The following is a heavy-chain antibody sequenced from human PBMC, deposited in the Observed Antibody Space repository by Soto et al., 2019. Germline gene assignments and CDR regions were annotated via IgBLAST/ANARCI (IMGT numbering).Heavy chain of an antibody. CDR2: ISIGSGSI. D-gene: IGHD2-15*01. CDR3: VRDVRWAFDS. V-gene: IGHV3-48*02. CDR1: GFRFSNYA. J-gene: IGHJ3*01. Sequence: EVQLVESGGGLVQPGGSRRVSCAASGFRFSNYAMNWVRQAPGKGLEWVSYISIGSGSIFYADSVKGRFTISRDDAKNSLDMQMNTLRDDDTAVYYCVRDVRWAFDSWGQGTMVTVSS.